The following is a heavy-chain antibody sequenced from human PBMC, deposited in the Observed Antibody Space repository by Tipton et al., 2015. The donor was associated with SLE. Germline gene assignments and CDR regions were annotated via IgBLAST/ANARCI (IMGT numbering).Heavy chain of an antibody. J-gene: IGHJ6*02. CDR2: IWYDGSNK. V-gene: IGHV3-33*01. Sequence: SLRLSCAASGFTFSSYGMHWVRQAPGKGLEWVAVIWYDGSNKYYADSVKGRFTISRDNSKNTLYLQMNSLRAEDTAVYYCLRSPNYYYGMDVWGQGTTVTVSS. CDR1: GFTFSSYG. CDR3: LRSPNYYYGMDV.